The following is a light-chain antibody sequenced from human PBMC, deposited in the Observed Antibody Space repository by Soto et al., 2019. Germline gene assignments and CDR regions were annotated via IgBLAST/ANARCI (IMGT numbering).Light chain of an antibody. J-gene: IGKJ1*01. V-gene: IGKV3-20*01. CDR3: QHYAGSPPWT. Sequence: EIVLTQSPGTLSLSPGQRATLSCTASQSVGTIYLAWYQQKPGQALRLLIYGVSNRATGLPERFSGRGSGTDLALTISRLEDEDCAVYYCQHYAGSPPWTFVQGTKVELK. CDR2: GVS. CDR1: QSVGTIY.